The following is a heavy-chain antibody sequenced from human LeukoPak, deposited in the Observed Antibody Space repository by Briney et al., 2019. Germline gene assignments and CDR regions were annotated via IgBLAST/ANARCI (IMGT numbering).Heavy chain of an antibody. D-gene: IGHD2-2*01. Sequence: PGGSLRLSCAASGFTFSSYAMSWVRQAPGKGLEWVSAISGSGGSTYYADSVKGRFTISRDNSKNTLYLQMNSLRAEDTAVYYCARDLGYCSGTSCYSPPTVDYWGQGTLVTVSS. CDR1: GFTFSSYA. J-gene: IGHJ4*02. CDR3: ARDLGYCSGTSCYSPPTVDY. V-gene: IGHV3-23*01. CDR2: ISGSGGST.